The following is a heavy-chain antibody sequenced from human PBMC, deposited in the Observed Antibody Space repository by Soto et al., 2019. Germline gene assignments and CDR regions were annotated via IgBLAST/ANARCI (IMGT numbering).Heavy chain of an antibody. Sequence: SETLSLTCTVSGGSISSYYWSWIRQPPGKGLEWIGYLYYSGSTNYNPSLKSRVTISVDTSKNQFSLKLSSVTAADTAVYYCARGGWKLFDYWGQGTLVTVSS. J-gene: IGHJ4*02. D-gene: IGHD6-19*01. CDR3: ARGGWKLFDY. V-gene: IGHV4-59*01. CDR1: GGSISSYY. CDR2: LYYSGST.